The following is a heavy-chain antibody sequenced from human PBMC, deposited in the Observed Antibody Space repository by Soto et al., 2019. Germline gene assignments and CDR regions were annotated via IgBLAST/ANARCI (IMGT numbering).Heavy chain of an antibody. CDR3: VRDWSTFWGMDV. CDR1: GFTFSSYG. CDR2: IKQDGSEK. J-gene: IGHJ6*02. V-gene: IGHV3-7*01. Sequence: GGSLRLSCAASGFTFSSYGMHWVRQAPGKGLEWVANIKQDGSEKYYVDSVKGRFAISRDNAKDSLFLQMNNLRAEDTAVYYCVRDWSTFWGMDVWGQGTTVTVSS.